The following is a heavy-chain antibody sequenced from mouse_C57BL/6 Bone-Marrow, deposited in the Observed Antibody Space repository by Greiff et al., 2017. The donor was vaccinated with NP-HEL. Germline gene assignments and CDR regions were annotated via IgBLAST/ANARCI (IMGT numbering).Heavy chain of an antibody. J-gene: IGHJ2*01. D-gene: IGHD1-1*01. CDR3: AIYGSSTDY. CDR1: GYTFTSYW. V-gene: IGHV1-55*01. CDR2: IYPGSGST. Sequence: VQLQQPGAELVKPGASVKMSCKASGYTFTSYWITWVKQRPGQGLEWIGDIYPGSGSTTYNEKSKSKATLTVDTSSSTAYMQLSSLTSENSAVYYCAIYGSSTDYWGQGTTLTVSS.